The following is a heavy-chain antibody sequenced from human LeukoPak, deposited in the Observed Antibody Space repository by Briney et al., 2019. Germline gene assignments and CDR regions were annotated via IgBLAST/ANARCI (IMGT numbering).Heavy chain of an antibody. CDR1: GFTFSSYA. Sequence: GSLRLSCAASGFTFSSYAMSWVRQAPGKGLEWVSTISGSGGTTYYADSVKGRFTISRDNSKNTLYLQMSSLRADDTAVYYCAKMEWQQNYFDYWGQGTLVTVSS. CDR2: ISGSGGTT. D-gene: IGHD3-3*01. V-gene: IGHV3-23*01. CDR3: AKMEWQQNYFDY. J-gene: IGHJ4*02.